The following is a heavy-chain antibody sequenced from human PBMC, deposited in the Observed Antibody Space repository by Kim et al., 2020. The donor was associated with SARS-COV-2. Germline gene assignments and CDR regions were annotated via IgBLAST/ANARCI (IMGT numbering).Heavy chain of an antibody. J-gene: IGHJ6*02. D-gene: IGHD5-12*01. CDR3: AKQGYIFELNTYDGMDL. Sequence: LKGQFTVSRDYSKNTLYLQMNSLTAEDTAVYYCAKQGYIFELNTYDGMDLWGQGTTVTVSS. V-gene: IGHV3-30*02.